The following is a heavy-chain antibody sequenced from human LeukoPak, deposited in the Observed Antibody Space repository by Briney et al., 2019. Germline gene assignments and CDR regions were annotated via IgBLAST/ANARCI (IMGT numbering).Heavy chain of an antibody. CDR1: GGTFSSYA. J-gene: IGHJ4*02. D-gene: IGHD3-22*01. Sequence: SVKVSCKASGGTFSSYAISWVRQAPGQGLEWMGGIIPIFGTANYAQKFRGRVTITADESTSTAYMELSSLRSEDTAVYYCARDGVKTYYYDSSGYYALDYWGQGTLVTVSS. V-gene: IGHV1-69*01. CDR3: ARDGVKTYYYDSSGYYALDY. CDR2: IIPIFGTA.